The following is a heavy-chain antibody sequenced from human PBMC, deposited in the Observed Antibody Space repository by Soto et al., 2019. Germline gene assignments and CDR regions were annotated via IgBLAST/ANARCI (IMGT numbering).Heavy chain of an antibody. CDR1: GGSINDFY. CDR2: IYYSGST. J-gene: IGHJ4*02. Sequence: PSETLSLPCPVSGGSINDFYWSWIRQPPGKGLEWIGYIYYSGSTDYNPSLKGRVTISVDTSKNQFSLKLRSVTAADTAVYYCARVGGVAARTFDYWGQGTLVTVS. D-gene: IGHD6-6*01. V-gene: IGHV4-59*01. CDR3: ARVGGVAARTFDY.